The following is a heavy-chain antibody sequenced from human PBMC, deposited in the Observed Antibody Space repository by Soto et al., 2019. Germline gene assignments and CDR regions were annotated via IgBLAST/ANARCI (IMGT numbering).Heavy chain of an antibody. J-gene: IGHJ4*02. CDR3: TTAESPAVSYFFDY. CDR1: GFSFGNYA. D-gene: IGHD3-16*02. Sequence: GGSLRLSCTASGFSFGNYAMNWVRQAPGQGLEWIGLIRNQTYGGTTQYAASVQGRFTISRDDSNSVAYLQMSSLKTEDSAVYYCTTAESPAVSYFFDYWGQGTLVTVSS. V-gene: IGHV3-49*04. CDR2: IRNQTYGGTT.